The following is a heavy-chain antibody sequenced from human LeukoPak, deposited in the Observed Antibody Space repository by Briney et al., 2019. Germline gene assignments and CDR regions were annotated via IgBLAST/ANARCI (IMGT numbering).Heavy chain of an antibody. D-gene: IGHD3-22*01. CDR1: GFTFSSYS. V-gene: IGHV3-48*04. J-gene: IGHJ4*02. Sequence: GGSLRLSCAASGFTFSSYSMNWVRQTPGKGLEWVSYISSSSSTIYYADSVKGRFTISRDNAKNSLYLQMNSLRAEDTAVYYCARDYYDSSGYYYGSYWGQGTPVTVSS. CDR2: ISSSSSTI. CDR3: ARDYYDSSGYYYGSY.